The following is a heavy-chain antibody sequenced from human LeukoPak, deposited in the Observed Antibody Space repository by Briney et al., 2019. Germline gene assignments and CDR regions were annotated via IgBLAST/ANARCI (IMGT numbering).Heavy chain of an antibody. Sequence: ASVKVSCTASGYTFTAYGISWVRQAPGQGLEWLGWISAYNGNTNYVQKLQGRVTMTTDTSTSTAYMELRSLRSDDTAVYYCARDNDFWSGRAFDYWGQGTLVTVSS. CDR1: GYTFTAYG. V-gene: IGHV1-18*01. J-gene: IGHJ4*02. CDR2: ISAYNGNT. CDR3: ARDNDFWSGRAFDY. D-gene: IGHD3-3*01.